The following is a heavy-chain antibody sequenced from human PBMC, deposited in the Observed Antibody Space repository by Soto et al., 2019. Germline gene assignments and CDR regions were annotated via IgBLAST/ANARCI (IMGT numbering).Heavy chain of an antibody. CDR2: IGPYNGNT. J-gene: IGHJ6*02. Sequence: QVQLVQSGAEVREPGASVKVSCKASGYTFTSYSIGWVRQAPGQGREWMGWIGPYNGNTNYAQKVQGRVTMTADTSTRTAYIELRSLRSDDPAVYFCARVACSSTSCYKISAYYGMDVWGQGTTVTVSS. CDR3: ARVACSSTSCYKISAYYGMDV. D-gene: IGHD2-2*02. V-gene: IGHV1-18*04. CDR1: GYTFTSYS.